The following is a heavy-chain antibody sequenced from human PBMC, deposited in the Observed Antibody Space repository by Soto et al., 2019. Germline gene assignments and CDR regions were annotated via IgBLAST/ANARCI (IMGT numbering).Heavy chain of an antibody. CDR2: ISRSNSTT. CDR1: GFKFSDYS. D-gene: IGHD5-12*01. Sequence: EVQLVESGGGLVQPGGSLRLSCAASGFKFSDYSMNWVRQAPGKGLEWVSYISRSNSTTYYAASVRGRFTISRDNAKNVLFLQLNSLRAEDTAVYYCARDTNHYDWLEYWGQGTLVTVSS. CDR3: ARDTNHYDWLEY. V-gene: IGHV3-48*04. J-gene: IGHJ4*02.